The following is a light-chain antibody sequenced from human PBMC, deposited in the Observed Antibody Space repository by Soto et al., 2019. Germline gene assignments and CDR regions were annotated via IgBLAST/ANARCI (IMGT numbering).Light chain of an antibody. CDR2: KAF. CDR1: QSISSW. V-gene: IGKV1-5*03. CDR3: QQYKSYSWT. Sequence: DILMTQSPSTLSASVGDRVTITCRASQSISSWLAWYQQKPGKAPKLLIYKAFSSETGVPARFSGSGSGTECTLTISSLQPDDFATYYCQQYKSYSWTFGQGTKVDI. J-gene: IGKJ1*01.